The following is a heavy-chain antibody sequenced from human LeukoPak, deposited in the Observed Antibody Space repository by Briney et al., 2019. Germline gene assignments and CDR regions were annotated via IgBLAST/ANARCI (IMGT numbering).Heavy chain of an antibody. Sequence: SQTLSLTCTVSGGSISSADYYWSWVRQPPGKGLEWIGEIYHSGSTNYNPSLKSRVTISVDKSKNQFSLKLSSVTAADTAVYYCASRGSGGSYAFDIWGQGTMVTVSS. CDR3: ASRGSGGSYAFDI. CDR1: GGSISSADYY. V-gene: IGHV4-30-4*01. D-gene: IGHD2-15*01. J-gene: IGHJ3*02. CDR2: IYHSGST.